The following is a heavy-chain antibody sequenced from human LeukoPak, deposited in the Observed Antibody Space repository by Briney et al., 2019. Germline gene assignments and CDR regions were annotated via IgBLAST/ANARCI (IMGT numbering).Heavy chain of an antibody. D-gene: IGHD3-3*01. V-gene: IGHV4-34*01. Sequence: SDTLSLTCVVYGASFSGYYWSWIRQSPGKGLEWSGEIHHSGSTNYNPSRKSRVTISLDTSKNQFFLILTSVTAADTAVYYCARGVYDQQWRQGTLVTVSS. CDR2: IHHSGST. J-gene: IGHJ4*02. CDR1: GASFSGYY. CDR3: ARGVYDQQ.